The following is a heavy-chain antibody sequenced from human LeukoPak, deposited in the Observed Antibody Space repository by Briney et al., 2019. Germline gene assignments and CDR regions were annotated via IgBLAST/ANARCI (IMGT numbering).Heavy chain of an antibody. CDR1: GFTFSSYA. V-gene: IGHV3-30*04. D-gene: IGHD5-12*01. CDR2: ISYDGSNK. J-gene: IGHJ4*02. Sequence: PGGSLRLSCAASGFTFSSYAMRWVRQAPGKGLEWVAVISYDGSNKYYADSVKGRFTISRDNSKNTLYLQMNSLRAEDTAVYYCARDEQVDANNSGTQYWGQGTLVTVSS. CDR3: ARDEQVDANNSGTQY.